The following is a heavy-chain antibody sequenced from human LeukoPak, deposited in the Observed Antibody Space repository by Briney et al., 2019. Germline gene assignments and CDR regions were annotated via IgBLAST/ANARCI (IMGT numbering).Heavy chain of an antibody. CDR2: ISAYNHNT. D-gene: IGHD2-2*01. J-gene: IGHJ4*02. Sequence: ATVKVSCKASGYSFINFGLSWVRQAPGQGLEWMGWISAYNHNTNYAQKFQGRVTMTIDTSTTTVYMELRSLRSDDTAIYYCARDLMYCDTMSCYDGDFDYWGQGTPVTVSS. V-gene: IGHV1-18*01. CDR3: ARDLMYCDTMSCYDGDFDY. CDR1: GYSFINFG.